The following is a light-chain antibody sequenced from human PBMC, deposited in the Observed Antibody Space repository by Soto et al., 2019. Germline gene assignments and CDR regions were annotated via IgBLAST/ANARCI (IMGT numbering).Light chain of an antibody. CDR3: SSYTTITPVI. CDR2: EVS. V-gene: IGLV2-14*01. CDR1: SRDVGAYNY. J-gene: IGLJ2*01. Sequence: QSALTQPASVSGSPGQSITISCTGTSRDVGAYNYVSWYQQHPGKAPKLMIYEVSNRPSGVSIRFSGSKSGNTASLTISGLQAEDEADYYCSSYTTITPVIFGGGTKLTVL.